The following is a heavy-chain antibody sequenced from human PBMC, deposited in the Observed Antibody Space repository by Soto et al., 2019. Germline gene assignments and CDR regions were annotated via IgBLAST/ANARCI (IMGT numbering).Heavy chain of an antibody. J-gene: IGHJ6*02. CDR1: GGTFSSYA. CDR3: ARDARDCSGGSCYSDV. Sequence: QVQLVQSGAEVKKPGSSVKVSCKASGGTFSSYAISWVRQAPGQGLEWMGGIIPIFGTANYAQKFQGRVTITADESTSTAYMELSSLRSEDTALYYCARDARDCSGGSCYSDVWGQGTTVTVSS. CDR2: IIPIFGTA. V-gene: IGHV1-69*01. D-gene: IGHD2-15*01.